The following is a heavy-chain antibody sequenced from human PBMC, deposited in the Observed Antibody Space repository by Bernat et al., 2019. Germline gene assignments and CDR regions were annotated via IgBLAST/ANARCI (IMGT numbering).Heavy chain of an antibody. CDR3: AKDVSAVAGDAFDI. Sequence: EVQLLESGGGLVQPGGSLRLSCEASGFTFSDYAMSWVRQAPGKGLEWVSAISGSVGSTYYADSLKGRFTISRDNSKNTLYLKMNSLRAEDTAVYYCAKDVSAVAGDAFDIWGQGTMVTVSS. J-gene: IGHJ3*02. CDR2: ISGSVGST. CDR1: GFTFSDYA. V-gene: IGHV3-23*01. D-gene: IGHD6-19*01.